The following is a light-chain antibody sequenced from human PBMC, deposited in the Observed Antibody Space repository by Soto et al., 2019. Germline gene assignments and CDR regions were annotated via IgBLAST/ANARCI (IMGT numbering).Light chain of an antibody. CDR3: GADHGSGSNFVWV. J-gene: IGLJ3*02. CDR1: SGYSNYK. V-gene: IGLV9-49*01. CDR2: VGTGGIVG. Sequence: QSVLTQPPSASASLGVSVTLTCTLSSGYSNYKVDWYQQRPGKGPRFVMRVGTGGIVGSKGDGIPDRFSVLGSGLNRYLTIQNIQEEDGSDYHCGADHGSGSNFVWVFGGGTKLTVL.